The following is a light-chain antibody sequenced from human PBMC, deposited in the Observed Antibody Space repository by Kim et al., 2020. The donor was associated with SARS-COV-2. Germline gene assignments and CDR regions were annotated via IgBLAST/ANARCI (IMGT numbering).Light chain of an antibody. Sequence: AIRMTQSPSSFSASTGDRVTITCRASQGISSYLAWYQQKPGKAPKLLIYAASTLQSGVPSRFSGSGSGTDFTLTISCLQSEDFATYYCQQYYSYPLYSFGQGTKLDI. CDR1: QGISSY. J-gene: IGKJ2*03. CDR2: AAS. CDR3: QQYYSYPLYS. V-gene: IGKV1-8*01.